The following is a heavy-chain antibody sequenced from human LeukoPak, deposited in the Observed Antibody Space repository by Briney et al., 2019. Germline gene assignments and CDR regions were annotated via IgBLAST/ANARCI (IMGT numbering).Heavy chain of an antibody. CDR1: GFTFSNYA. CDR2: ITGSGGNT. J-gene: IGHJ4*02. CDR3: AKWGDYDVLTGYYVSDY. V-gene: IGHV3-23*01. Sequence: GGSLRLYCAASGFTFSNYAMSWVRQAPGKGLEWVSAITGSGGNTYYADSVKGRFTISRDNSKNTVFLQMNSLRAEDTAVYYCAKWGDYDVLTGYYVSDYWGQGTLVTVSS. D-gene: IGHD3-9*01.